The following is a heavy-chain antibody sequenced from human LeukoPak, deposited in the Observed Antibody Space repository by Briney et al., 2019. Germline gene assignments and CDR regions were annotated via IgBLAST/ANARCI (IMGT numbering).Heavy chain of an antibody. CDR3: ARGRQNSGSYSDAFDI. V-gene: IGHV3-21*01. Sequence: PGGSLRLSCAASGFTFSSYSMNWVRQAPGKGLEWVSSISSSSSYIYYADSVKGRFTISRHNAKNSLYLQMNSLRAEDTAVYYCARGRQNSGSYSDAFDIWGQGTMVTVSS. J-gene: IGHJ3*02. D-gene: IGHD1-26*01. CDR2: ISSSSSYI. CDR1: GFTFSSYS.